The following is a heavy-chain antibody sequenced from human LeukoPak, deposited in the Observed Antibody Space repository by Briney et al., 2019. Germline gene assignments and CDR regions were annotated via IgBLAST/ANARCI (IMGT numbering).Heavy chain of an antibody. V-gene: IGHV3-21*01. CDR2: ISSSTSYI. CDR1: GFTFSSYS. J-gene: IGHJ4*02. CDR3: ARDLSLNY. Sequence: GSLRLSCAASGFTFSSYSMNWVRQAPGEGLEWVSSISSSTSYIYYADSVKGRFTISRDNAKKSLYLQMNSLRAEDTAVYYCARDLSLNYWGQGTLVTVSS.